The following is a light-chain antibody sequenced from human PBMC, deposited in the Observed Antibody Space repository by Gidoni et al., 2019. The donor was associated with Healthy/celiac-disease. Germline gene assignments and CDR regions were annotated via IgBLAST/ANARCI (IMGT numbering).Light chain of an antibody. CDR3: QQSYSTPGWT. V-gene: IGKV1-39*01. J-gene: IGKJ1*01. CDR1: QSIISF. CDR2: AAS. Sequence: DIQMTQSPSSLSASVGARVTITCRASQSIISFLNWYQPKPGKAPKLLIYAASSLQSGVPPRFSGSGAGTDFSLTISSLQPEDCATYYCQQSYSTPGWTFGQGTKVEIK.